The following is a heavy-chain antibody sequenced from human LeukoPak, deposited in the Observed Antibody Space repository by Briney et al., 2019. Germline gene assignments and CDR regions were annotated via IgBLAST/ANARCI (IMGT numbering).Heavy chain of an antibody. CDR3: ARDLGSPRHRCAFDI. CDR2: IYYSGST. J-gene: IGHJ3*02. CDR1: GGSISSYY. V-gene: IGHV4-59*01. Sequence: PLETLSLTCTVSGGSISSYYWSWIRQPPGKGLEWIGYIYYSGSTNYNPSLKSRVTISVDTSKNQFSLKLSSVTAADTAVYYCARDLGSPRHRCAFDIWGHGTMVTVSS. D-gene: IGHD3-16*02.